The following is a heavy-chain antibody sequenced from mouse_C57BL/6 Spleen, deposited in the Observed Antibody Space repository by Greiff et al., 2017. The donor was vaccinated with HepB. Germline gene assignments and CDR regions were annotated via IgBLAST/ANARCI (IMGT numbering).Heavy chain of an antibody. CDR3: TRTGTAY. Sequence: EVKPQESGAELVRPGASVKLSCTASGFNIKDDYMHWVKQRPEQGLEWIGWIDPENGDTEYASKFQGKATITAETSSNTAYLQLSSLTSEDTAVYCCTRTGTAYWGQGTLVTVSA. CDR2: IDPENGDT. D-gene: IGHD4-1*01. V-gene: IGHV14-4*01. CDR1: GFNIKDDY. J-gene: IGHJ3*01.